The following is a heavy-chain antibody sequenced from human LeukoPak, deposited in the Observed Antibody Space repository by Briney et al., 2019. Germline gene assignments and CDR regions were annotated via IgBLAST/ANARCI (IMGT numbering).Heavy chain of an antibody. CDR3: ARPLMYYYGSETYFWFDP. J-gene: IGHJ5*02. V-gene: IGHV3-7*01. CDR1: GFHFTTYW. CDR2: IKQDGSEK. D-gene: IGHD3-10*01. Sequence: PGGSPRLSCAASGFHFTTYWMGWVRQAPGKGLEGVANIKQDGSEKYYVDSVKGRFTISRDNAKNSLSLQMNSLRAEDTAVYYCARPLMYYYGSETYFWFDPWGQGTLVTVSS.